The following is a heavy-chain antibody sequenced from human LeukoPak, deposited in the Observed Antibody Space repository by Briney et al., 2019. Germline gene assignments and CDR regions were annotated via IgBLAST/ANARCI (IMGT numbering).Heavy chain of an antibody. D-gene: IGHD6-13*01. CDR2: ISGSGGST. V-gene: IGHV3-23*01. CDR3: AKAGYSSSWRNDY. CDR1: GFTFSSYA. J-gene: IGHJ4*02. Sequence: GGSLRLSCAASGFTFSSYAMSWVRQAPGKGLEWVSAISGSGGSTYYADSVKGWFTISRDNSKNTLYLQMNSLRAEDTAVYYCAKAGYSSSWRNDYWGQGTLVTVSS.